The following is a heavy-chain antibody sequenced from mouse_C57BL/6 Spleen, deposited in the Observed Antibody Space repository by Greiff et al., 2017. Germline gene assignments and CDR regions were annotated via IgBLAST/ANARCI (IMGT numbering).Heavy chain of an antibody. Sequence: VQRVESGPGLVAPSQSLSITCTVSGFSLTSYGVHWVRQPPGKGLEWLVVIWSDGSTTYNSALKSRLSISKDNSESQVFLKMNSLQPDDTAMYYGARHVGRDDYDWYFDVWGTGTTVTVSS. V-gene: IGHV2-6-1*01. CDR1: GFSLTSYG. CDR3: ARHVGRDDYDWYFDV. CDR2: IWSDGST. D-gene: IGHD2-4*01. J-gene: IGHJ1*03.